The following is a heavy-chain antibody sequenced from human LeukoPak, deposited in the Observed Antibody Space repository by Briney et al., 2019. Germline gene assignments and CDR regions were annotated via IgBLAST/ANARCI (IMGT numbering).Heavy chain of an antibody. Sequence: GGSLRLSCAASGFNFNNYAMSWVRQAPGKGLDWVSGINGRGSGTYSADSVKGRFSISRDNSKNTLYLQMNSLRAEDTAVYYCAKKWNYYGSGSYLDYWGQGTLVTVSS. D-gene: IGHD3-10*01. J-gene: IGHJ4*02. CDR3: AKKWNYYGSGSYLDY. V-gene: IGHV3-23*01. CDR1: GFNFNNYA. CDR2: INGRGSGT.